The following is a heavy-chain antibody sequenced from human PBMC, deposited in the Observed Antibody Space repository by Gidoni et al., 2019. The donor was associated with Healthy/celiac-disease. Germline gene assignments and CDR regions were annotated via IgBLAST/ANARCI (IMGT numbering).Heavy chain of an antibody. D-gene: IGHD3-22*01. J-gene: IGHJ4*02. CDR3: ARSYYYDSVIDY. V-gene: IGHV2-5*01. CDR2: IYWNDDK. Sequence: QITLKESGPTLVKPTQTLTLTCTFSGFSLSTSGVGVGWIRQPPGKALEWLALIYWNDDKRYRPSLKSRRTITKDTSKNRVVLTMTNMDPVDTATYYCARSYYYDSVIDYWGQGTLVTVSS. CDR1: GFSLSTSGVG.